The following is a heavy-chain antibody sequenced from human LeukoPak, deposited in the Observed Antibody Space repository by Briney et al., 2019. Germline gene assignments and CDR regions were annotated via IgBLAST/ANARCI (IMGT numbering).Heavy chain of an antibody. J-gene: IGHJ3*02. D-gene: IGHD1-26*01. CDR1: GYTFISNG. CDR2: ISAYNGNT. Sequence: ASVKVSCKASGYTFISNGISWARQAPGQGLEWMGWISAYNGNTNYAQKLQGRVTMTTDTSTSTAYMELRSLRSDDTAVYYCARDRSYSGSSPRAFDIWGQGTMVTVSS. CDR3: ARDRSYSGSSPRAFDI. V-gene: IGHV1-18*01.